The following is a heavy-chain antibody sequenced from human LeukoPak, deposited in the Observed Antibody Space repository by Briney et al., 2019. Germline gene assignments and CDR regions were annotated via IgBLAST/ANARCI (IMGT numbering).Heavy chain of an antibody. CDR3: AKDGETYSSGWYVIDY. Sequence: GGSLRLSCAASGFTFSSYAMSWVRQAPGKGLEWVSAISGSGGTTYYAASVKGRFSISRDNSDNTLYLQMNSLRADDTAVYYSAKDGETYSSGWYVIDYWGQGTLVTVSS. J-gene: IGHJ4*02. D-gene: IGHD6-19*01. CDR2: ISGSGGTT. V-gene: IGHV3-23*01. CDR1: GFTFSSYA.